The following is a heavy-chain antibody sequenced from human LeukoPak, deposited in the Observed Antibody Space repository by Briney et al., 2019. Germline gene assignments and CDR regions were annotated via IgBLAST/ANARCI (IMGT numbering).Heavy chain of an antibody. CDR1: GFTFSSYA. J-gene: IGHJ3*02. CDR3: ARHDDCSSTSCYRSDAFDI. D-gene: IGHD2-2*02. CDR2: INHCGST. V-gene: IGHV4-34*01. Sequence: GSLRLTCAASGFTFSSYAMSWVRQPPGKGLEWIGEINHCGSTNYNPSLKSRVTISVDTSKNQFSLKLSSVTAADTAVYYCARHDDCSSTSCYRSDAFDIWGQGTMVTVSS.